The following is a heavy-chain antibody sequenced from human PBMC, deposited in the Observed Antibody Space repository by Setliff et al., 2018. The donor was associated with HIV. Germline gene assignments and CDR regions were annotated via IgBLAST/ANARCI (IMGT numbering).Heavy chain of an antibody. Sequence: ASVKVSCKASGGTFSSYVISWVRQAPGQGLEWMGWMSAYSGDTKYAQKIQGRVNMTRDTSTGTAYVELRSLRFDDTALYYCVRGYYYDKTGYGTFDIWGQGTVVTVSS. CDR2: MSAYSGDT. CDR1: GGTFSSYV. J-gene: IGHJ3*02. CDR3: VRGYYYDKTGYGTFDI. V-gene: IGHV1-18*01. D-gene: IGHD3-22*01.